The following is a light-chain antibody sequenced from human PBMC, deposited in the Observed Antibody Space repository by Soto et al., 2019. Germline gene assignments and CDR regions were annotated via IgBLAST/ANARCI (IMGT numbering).Light chain of an antibody. CDR3: QQRINWPLT. CDR2: GAS. Sequence: PGARATLSCRASQRISSHLAWYQQKPGQAPRLLIYGASNRATGIPARFSGSGSGTDFTLTISSLEPEDFAVYYCQQRINWPLTFGGGTKVEIK. J-gene: IGKJ4*01. V-gene: IGKV3-11*01. CDR1: QRISSH.